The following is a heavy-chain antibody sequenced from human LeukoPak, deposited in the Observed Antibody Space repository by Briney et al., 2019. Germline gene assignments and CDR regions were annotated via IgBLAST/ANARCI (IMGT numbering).Heavy chain of an antibody. V-gene: IGHV3-11*01. J-gene: IGHJ4*02. CDR2: ISPSDVNR. CDR1: GFNFSDYY. CDR3: AGSGSPGDY. D-gene: IGHD3-10*01. Sequence: GGSLRLSCVGSGFNFSDYYMSWLRQAPGKGLEWISYISPSDVNRYYVDAVKGRFTVSRDNAKNSLFLQMKSLRVEDTAVYYCAGSGSPGDYWGQGTLVTVSS.